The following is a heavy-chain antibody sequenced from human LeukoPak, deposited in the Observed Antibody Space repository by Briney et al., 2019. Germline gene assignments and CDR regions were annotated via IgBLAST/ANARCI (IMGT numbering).Heavy chain of an antibody. CDR2: IIPIFGTA. CDR3: ARVTKSRDYYYYYGMDV. J-gene: IGHJ6*02. CDR1: GGTFSNYA. Sequence: EASVKDSFKASGGTFSNYAISWVRPAPGQGLEWMGGIIPIFGTANYAQKFQGRVTITADESTSTAYMELSSLRSEDTAVYYCARVTKSRDYYYYYGMDVWGQGTTVTVSS. V-gene: IGHV1-69*01.